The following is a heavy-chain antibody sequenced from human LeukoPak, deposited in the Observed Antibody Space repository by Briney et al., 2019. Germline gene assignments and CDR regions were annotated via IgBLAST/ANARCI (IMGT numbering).Heavy chain of an antibody. CDR3: ARHSGRDSSCP. CDR2: SNADTGNT. J-gene: IGHJ4*02. Sequence: ASVKVSCKASGYTFPTYAMHWVRQAPGQRLEWMGWSNADTGNTKYSQKFQGRVTITRDTSASTAYMEQSSLRSEDTAVYYCARHSGRDSSCPWGQGTLVTVSS. CDR1: GYTFPTYA. D-gene: IGHD6-6*01. V-gene: IGHV1-3*01.